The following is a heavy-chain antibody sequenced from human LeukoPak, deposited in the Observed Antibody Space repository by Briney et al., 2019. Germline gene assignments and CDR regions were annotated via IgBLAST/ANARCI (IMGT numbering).Heavy chain of an antibody. CDR2: IWYDGSNK. Sequence: GGSLRLSCAASGFTFSSYWMHWVRQAPGKGLEWVAVIWYDGSNKYYADSVKGRFTISRDNSKNTLYLQMNSLRAEDTAVYYCAREGIRSFTMIVALDYWGQGTLVTVSS. V-gene: IGHV3-33*08. CDR3: AREGIRSFTMIVALDY. D-gene: IGHD3-22*01. CDR1: GFTFSSYW. J-gene: IGHJ4*02.